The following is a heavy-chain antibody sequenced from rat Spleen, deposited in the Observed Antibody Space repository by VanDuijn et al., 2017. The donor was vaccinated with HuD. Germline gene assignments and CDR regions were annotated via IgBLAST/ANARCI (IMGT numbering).Heavy chain of an antibody. J-gene: IGHJ2*01. CDR1: GFTFNKYW. D-gene: IGHD1-4*01. V-gene: IGHV5-31*01. CDR2: ISPSGGST. CDR3: ARHDINYPAPFDY. Sequence: EVQLVESGGGLVQPGRSLKLSCAASGFTFNKYWMTWIRQAPGKGLEWVASISPSGGSTYYRDSVKGRFTISRDNAKSTLYLQMDSLRSEDTATYYCARHDINYPAPFDYWGQGVMVTVSS.